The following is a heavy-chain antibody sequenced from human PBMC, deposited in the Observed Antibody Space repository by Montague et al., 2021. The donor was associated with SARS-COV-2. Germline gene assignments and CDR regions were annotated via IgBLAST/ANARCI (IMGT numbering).Heavy chain of an antibody. V-gene: IGHV4-39*01. CDR3: ARLRYYGGNSGFQGLVDY. D-gene: IGHD4-23*01. CDR1: GGSISSSSYH. Sequence: SETLSLTCIVSGGSISSSSYHWGWIRQPPGKGLVWIGTINYSGSSYYNLSIKSRVTIYVDTSKNQFSLKLSTVTAADTAVYYCARLRYYGGNSGFQGLVDYWGQGALVTVSS. CDR2: INYSGSS. J-gene: IGHJ4*02.